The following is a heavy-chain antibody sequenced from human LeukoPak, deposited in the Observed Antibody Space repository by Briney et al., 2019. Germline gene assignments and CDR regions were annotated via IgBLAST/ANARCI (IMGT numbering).Heavy chain of an antibody. J-gene: IGHJ4*02. CDR2: INTDGSST. Sequence: GGSLRLSCTAPGFTFRTYWMHWVRQAPGKGLVWVSRINTDGSSTTYADSVKGRFTISRDNAKNTLYLQMNSLGAEDTAVYYCTRDYSSCPDYWGQGTLVTVSS. D-gene: IGHD6-13*01. CDR3: TRDYSSCPDY. CDR1: GFTFRTYW. V-gene: IGHV3-74*01.